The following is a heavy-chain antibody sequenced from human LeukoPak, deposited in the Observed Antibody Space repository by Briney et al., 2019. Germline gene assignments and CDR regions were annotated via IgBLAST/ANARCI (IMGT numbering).Heavy chain of an antibody. CDR2: IYYSGST. CDR3: ASAYYYDSSGYLN. D-gene: IGHD3-22*01. CDR1: GGSISSYY. Sequence: SEALSLTCTVSGGSISSYYWSWIRQPPGKGLEWIGYIYYSGSTNYNPSLKSRVTISVDTSKNQFSLKLGSVTAADTAVYYCASAYYYDSSGYLNWGQGTLVTVSS. V-gene: IGHV4-59*01. J-gene: IGHJ4*02.